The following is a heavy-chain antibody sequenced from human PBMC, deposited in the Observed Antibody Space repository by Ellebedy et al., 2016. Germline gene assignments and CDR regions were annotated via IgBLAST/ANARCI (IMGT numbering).Heavy chain of an antibody. Sequence: GGSLRLSXAVSGFPFSAYTMNWVRQAPGKGLEWVANIKQDGSEKYYVDSVKGRFTISRDNAKNSLYLQMNSLRAEDTAVYYCASRYRWGQGTLVTVSS. V-gene: IGHV3-7*01. CDR2: IKQDGSEK. D-gene: IGHD1-1*01. J-gene: IGHJ4*02. CDR1: GFPFSAYT. CDR3: ASRYR.